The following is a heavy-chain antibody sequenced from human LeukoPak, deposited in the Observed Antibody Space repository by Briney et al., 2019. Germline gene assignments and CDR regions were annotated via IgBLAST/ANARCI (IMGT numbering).Heavy chain of an antibody. V-gene: IGHV3-23*01. J-gene: IGHJ4*02. CDR3: AKVQTPYCSSTSCYNFDY. CDR2: ISGSGNST. Sequence: GSLRLSCAASGFTFSSYAMTWVRQAPGKGLEWVSAISGSGNSTYYADSVKGRFTISRDNSKNTLYLQINSLRAEDTAVYYRAKVQTPYCSSTSCYNFDYWGQGTLVTVSS. CDR1: GFTFSSYA. D-gene: IGHD2-2*02.